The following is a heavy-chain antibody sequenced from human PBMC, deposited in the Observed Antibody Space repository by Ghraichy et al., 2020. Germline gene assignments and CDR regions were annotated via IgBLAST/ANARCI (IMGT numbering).Heavy chain of an antibody. V-gene: IGHV3-7*03. J-gene: IGHJ6*03. CDR1: GFTFSSYW. CDR3: ARGITGTTEYYYYYMDV. Sequence: GGSLRLSCAASGFTFSSYWMSWVRQAPGKGLEWVANIKQDGSEKYYVDSVKGRFTISRDNAKNSLYLQMNSLRAEDTAVYYCARGITGTTEYYYYYMDVWGKGTTVTVSS. D-gene: IGHD1-7*01. CDR2: IKQDGSEK.